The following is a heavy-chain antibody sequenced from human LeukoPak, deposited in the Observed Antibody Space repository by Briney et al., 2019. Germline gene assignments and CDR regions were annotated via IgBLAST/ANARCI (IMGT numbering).Heavy chain of an antibody. D-gene: IGHD6-19*01. J-gene: IGHJ4*02. Sequence: ASVKVSCKASGYSFTGYYMHWMRQAPGQGLEWMGWINPKTGGRNNAHKFQGRVTMTRDTSISTAYMELSRLGSDDTALYYRAREDEWLPSGVWGQGTLVTVSS. CDR2: INPKTGGR. V-gene: IGHV1-2*02. CDR3: AREDEWLPSGV. CDR1: GYSFTGYY.